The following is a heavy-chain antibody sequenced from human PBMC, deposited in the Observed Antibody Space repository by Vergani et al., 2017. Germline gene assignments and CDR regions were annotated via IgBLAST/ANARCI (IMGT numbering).Heavy chain of an antibody. J-gene: IGHJ4*02. CDR1: GFPFSQYG. D-gene: IGHD6-19*01. V-gene: IGHV3-30*02. Sequence: QVQLVESGGGVVPPGGSLRLSCAASGFPFSQYGVICVRQAPGKGLEWVAFTRFNRAYNYSANSLKGRFPISRDNSKNMLYLHMKSLRREDTAVYYCAKDNVQWRGALDNWGQGTLVTVSS. CDR3: AKDNVQWRGALDN. CDR2: TRFNRAYN.